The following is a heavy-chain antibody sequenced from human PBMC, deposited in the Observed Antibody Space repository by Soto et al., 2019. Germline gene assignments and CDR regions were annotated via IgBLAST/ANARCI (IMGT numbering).Heavy chain of an antibody. Sequence: QVQLVQSGAEVKKPGASVKVSCKASGYTFTNYNITWVRQAPGQGLEWMGWVSAYNGDTNYAQRLQGRVTMTTDTSTTTAYMELRSLRSDDTAVYYCARDWYYSDSSGYQPGRLKWGQGTLVTVSS. CDR3: ARDWYYSDSSGYQPGRLK. CDR2: VSAYNGDT. D-gene: IGHD3-22*01. J-gene: IGHJ4*02. V-gene: IGHV1-18*01. CDR1: GYTFTNYN.